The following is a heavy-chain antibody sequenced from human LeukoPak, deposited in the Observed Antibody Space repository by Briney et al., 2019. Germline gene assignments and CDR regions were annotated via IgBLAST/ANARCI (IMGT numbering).Heavy chain of an antibody. Sequence: PGGSLRLSCAASGFTFSTYDMNWVRQAPGKGLEWVSHISTTGTTVYYADAVKGRFTISRDNAKNSLYLQMNSPRAEDTAVYYCARDSSGWYYFDYWGQGILVTVSS. CDR3: ARDSSGWYYFDY. J-gene: IGHJ4*02. CDR2: ISTTGTTV. D-gene: IGHD6-19*01. CDR1: GFTFSTYD. V-gene: IGHV3-48*03.